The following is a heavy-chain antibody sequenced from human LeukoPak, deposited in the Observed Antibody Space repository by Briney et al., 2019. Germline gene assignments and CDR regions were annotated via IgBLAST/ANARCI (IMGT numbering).Heavy chain of an antibody. D-gene: IGHD5-18*01. Sequence: PSETPSLTCTVSSGSISSTSYYWGWIRQPPGKGLEWIGTISYNGSTYYNLSLKSRVTSSVDTSKNQFSLKLSSVTAADTAVYYCARLGIQLWYHFDYWGRGTLVTVSS. CDR1: SGSISSTSYY. V-gene: IGHV4-39*01. CDR3: ARLGIQLWYHFDY. J-gene: IGHJ4*02. CDR2: ISYNGST.